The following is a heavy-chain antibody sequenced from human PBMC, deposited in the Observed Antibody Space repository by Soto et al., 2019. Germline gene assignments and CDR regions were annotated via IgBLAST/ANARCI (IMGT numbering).Heavy chain of an antibody. Sequence: PVGSLRLSCAASGFTFSSYAMNWVRQAPGKGLEWVSSISGSGGDTYYTDSVKGRFTISRDNSKNTLYLQMNSLRAEDTAVYYCAKMGYCISTSCFTYFDYWGQGSLVTVSS. CDR2: ISGSGGDT. V-gene: IGHV3-23*01. J-gene: IGHJ4*02. CDR3: AKMGYCISTSCFTYFDY. D-gene: IGHD2-2*02. CDR1: GFTFSSYA.